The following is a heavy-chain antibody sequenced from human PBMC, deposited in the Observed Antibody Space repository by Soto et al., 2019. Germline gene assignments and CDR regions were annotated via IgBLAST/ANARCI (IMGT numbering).Heavy chain of an antibody. Sequence: QVQLVESGGGVVQPGRSLRLSCAASGFPFSSYGMHWVRQAPGKGLEWVAVISYDGSNKYYADSVKGRFTISRDNSKNTLYLQMNSLRAEDTAVYYCAKATVGGYWGQGTLVTVSS. CDR2: ISYDGSNK. V-gene: IGHV3-30*18. CDR1: GFPFSSYG. D-gene: IGHD1-26*01. J-gene: IGHJ4*02. CDR3: AKATVGGY.